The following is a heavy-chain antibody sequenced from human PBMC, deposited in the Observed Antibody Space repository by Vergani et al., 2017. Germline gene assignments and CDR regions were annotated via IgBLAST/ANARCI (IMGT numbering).Heavy chain of an antibody. J-gene: IGHJ6*03. Sequence: QVQLAESGGGRVQPGRSLRLSCAASGFSFSSHAIHWVRPAPGKGLEWVAVISNDGSKKYSADSVKGRFTISRDNSKNTLDLQMNSLRTQHTAVYYCAKAGSVTSGSLQYNFYMDVWGKGTTVTVS. CDR2: ISNDGSKK. CDR1: GFSFSSHA. D-gene: IGHD3-10*01. V-gene: IGHV3-30*18. CDR3: AKAGSVTSGSLQYNFYMDV.